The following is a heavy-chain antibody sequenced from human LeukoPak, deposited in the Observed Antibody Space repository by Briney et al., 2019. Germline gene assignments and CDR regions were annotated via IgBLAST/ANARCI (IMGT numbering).Heavy chain of an antibody. D-gene: IGHD3-22*01. CDR2: ISSSSSYI. J-gene: IGHJ4*02. CDR3: AREKGYYYQDFDY. CDR1: GFTFSSYS. Sequence: GGSLRLSCAASGFTFSSYSMNWVRQAPGKGLEWVSSISSSSSYIYYADSVKGRFTISRDNAKNSLYLQMNSLRAEDTAVYFCAREKGYYYQDFDYWGQGTLVTVPS. V-gene: IGHV3-21*01.